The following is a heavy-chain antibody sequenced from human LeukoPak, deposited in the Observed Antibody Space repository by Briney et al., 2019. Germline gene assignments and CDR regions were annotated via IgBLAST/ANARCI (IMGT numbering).Heavy chain of an antibody. V-gene: IGHV3-11*04. Sequence: PGGSLRLSCAASGFTFSDYYMSWIRQAQGKGLEWVSYISSSGSTIYYADSVKGRFTISRDNAKNSLYLQMNSLRAEDTAVYYCASSWSGYYRLFDYWGQGTLVTVSS. CDR2: ISSSGSTI. CDR1: GFTFSDYY. D-gene: IGHD3-3*01. CDR3: ASSWSGYYRLFDY. J-gene: IGHJ4*02.